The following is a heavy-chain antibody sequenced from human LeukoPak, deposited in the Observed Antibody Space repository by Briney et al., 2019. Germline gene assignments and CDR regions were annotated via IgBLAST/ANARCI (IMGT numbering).Heavy chain of an antibody. D-gene: IGHD2-15*01. CDR1: GGSFSGYY. Sequence: PSETLSLACAVYGGSFSGYYWSWIRQPPGKGLEWIGEINHSGSTNYNPSLKSRVTISVDTSKNQFSLKLGSVTAADTAVYYCASSWRGGSRYINWFGPWGQGTLVTVSS. J-gene: IGHJ5*02. V-gene: IGHV4-34*01. CDR3: ASSWRGGSRYINWFGP. CDR2: INHSGST.